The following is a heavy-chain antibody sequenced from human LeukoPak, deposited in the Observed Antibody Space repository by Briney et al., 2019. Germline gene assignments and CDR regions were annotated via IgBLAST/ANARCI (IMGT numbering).Heavy chain of an antibody. CDR1: GGTFSSYA. D-gene: IGHD3-22*01. CDR2: IIPIFGTA. V-gene: IGHV1-69*05. CDR3: ARVLDSSGYYDAFDI. Sequence: SVKVSCKASGGTFSSYAISWVRQAPGQGLEWMGGIIPIFGTANYAQKFQGRVTITTDESTSTAYMELSSLRSEDTAVYYCARVLDSSGYYDAFDIWGQGTMVTVFS. J-gene: IGHJ3*02.